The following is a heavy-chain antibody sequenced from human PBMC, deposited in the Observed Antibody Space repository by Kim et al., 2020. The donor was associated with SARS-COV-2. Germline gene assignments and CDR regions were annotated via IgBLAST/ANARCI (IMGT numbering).Heavy chain of an antibody. CDR3: CKAVKGVYGMDV. D-gene: IGHD6-19*01. V-gene: IGHV3-73*01. CDR1: GLTLSDSI. CDR2: IRSRANNDAT. Sequence: GESLKISCAASGLTLSDSILHWVRQIPGRGLEWVGRIRSRANNDATTFAESVRGRFTLSRDDSQNMVYLQMNGLQIDDTAVYYCCKAVKGVYGMDVWGRG. J-gene: IGHJ6*02.